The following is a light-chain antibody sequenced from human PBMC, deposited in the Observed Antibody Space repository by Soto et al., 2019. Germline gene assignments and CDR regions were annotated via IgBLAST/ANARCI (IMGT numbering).Light chain of an antibody. CDR3: SSYRSSRTLVV. V-gene: IGLV2-14*01. J-gene: IGLJ2*01. CDR1: SSDIGDYKY. CDR2: EVN. Sequence: QSALTQPASVSGSPGQSITISCTGTSSDIGDYKYVSWYQQHPGKAPKLVIFEVNNRPSGVSSRFSGSKSDNTASLTISGLQADDEADYYCSSYRSSRTLVVFGGGTKVTVL.